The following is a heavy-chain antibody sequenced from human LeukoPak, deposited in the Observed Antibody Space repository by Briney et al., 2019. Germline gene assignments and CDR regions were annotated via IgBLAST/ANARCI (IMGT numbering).Heavy chain of an antibody. Sequence: GVSLRLPCAASGLTFSSYWMHWVRQAPGKGLVWVSRINSDGSSTSYADSVEGRFTISRDNAKNTLYLQMNSLRAEDTAVYYCARRSSGSPPYYFGYWGQGTLVTVSS. D-gene: IGHD1-26*01. CDR3: ARRSSGSPPYYFGY. J-gene: IGHJ4*02. V-gene: IGHV3-74*01. CDR1: GLTFSSYW. CDR2: INSDGSST.